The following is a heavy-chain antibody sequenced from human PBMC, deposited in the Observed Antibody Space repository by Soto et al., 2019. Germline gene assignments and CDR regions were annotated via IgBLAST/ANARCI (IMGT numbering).Heavy chain of an antibody. V-gene: IGHV3-23*01. J-gene: IGHJ4*02. CDR2: ISGRDEST. Sequence: EVQLLESGGGLVQPGGSLRLSCAASGFTFSTYAMSWVRQAPGKGLEWVTGISGRDESTYYADSVKGRCTISRDNSKNTLYLQMSSLRAEDTAVYYCAKDRLSGSYHRYFDYWGQGTLVTVSS. CDR3: AKDRLSGSYHRYFDY. CDR1: GFTFSTYA. D-gene: IGHD1-26*01.